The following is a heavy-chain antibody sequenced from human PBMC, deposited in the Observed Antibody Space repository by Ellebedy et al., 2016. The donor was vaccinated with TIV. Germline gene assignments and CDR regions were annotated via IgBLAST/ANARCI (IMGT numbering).Heavy chain of an antibody. CDR2: ISGSGGST. J-gene: IGHJ2*01. Sequence: GGSLRLSXAASGFTFSSYAMSWVRQAPGKGLEWVSAISGSGGSTYYADSVKGRFTISRDNSKNTLYLQMNSLRAEDTAVYYCATENCSGGSCYFSYWYFDLWGRGTLVTVSS. D-gene: IGHD2-15*01. V-gene: IGHV3-23*01. CDR1: GFTFSSYA. CDR3: ATENCSGGSCYFSYWYFDL.